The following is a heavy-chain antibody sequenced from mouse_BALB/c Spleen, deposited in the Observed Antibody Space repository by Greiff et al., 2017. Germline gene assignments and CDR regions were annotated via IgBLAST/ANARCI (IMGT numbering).Heavy chain of an antibody. D-gene: IGHD1-1*01. V-gene: IGHV3-2*02. Sequence: EVKLMESGPGLVKPSQSLSLTCTVTGYSITSDYAWNWIRQFPGNKLEWMGYISYSGSTSYNPSLKSRISITRDTSKNQFFLQLNSVTTEDTATYYCANYYGSSYFAYWGQGTLVTVSA. CDR2: ISYSGST. CDR3: ANYYGSSYFAY. CDR1: GYSITSDYA. J-gene: IGHJ3*01.